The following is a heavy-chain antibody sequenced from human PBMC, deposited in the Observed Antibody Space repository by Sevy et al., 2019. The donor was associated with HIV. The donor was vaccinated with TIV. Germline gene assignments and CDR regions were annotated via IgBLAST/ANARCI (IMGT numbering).Heavy chain of an antibody. J-gene: IGHJ6*02. CDR3: TRSGGYSDYGMDV. CDR1: GFTFITYD. Sequence: GGSLRLSCAASGFTFITYDMHWVRHVTGKGLEWVSGVGPAGDTFYPGFVKGRFTISRENAKNSLYIQMNNLRAGDTAVYYCTRSGGYSDYGMDVWGQGTTVTVSS. CDR2: VGPAGDT. V-gene: IGHV3-13*01. D-gene: IGHD5-12*01.